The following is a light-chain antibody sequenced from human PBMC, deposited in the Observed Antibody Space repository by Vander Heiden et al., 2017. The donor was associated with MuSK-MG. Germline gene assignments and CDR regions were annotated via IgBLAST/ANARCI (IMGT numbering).Light chain of an antibody. J-gene: IGKJ4*01. CDR2: GAS. CDR3: QQYNNWASLT. Sequence: EIVMTQSPATLSVSPVERATLSCRASQSLSSNLAWYQQKPGQAPRLLIYGASARATGIPARFSGSGSGTAFTLTISSLQSEDFAVYYCQQYNNWASLTFGGGTKVEIK. V-gene: IGKV3-15*01. CDR1: QSLSSN.